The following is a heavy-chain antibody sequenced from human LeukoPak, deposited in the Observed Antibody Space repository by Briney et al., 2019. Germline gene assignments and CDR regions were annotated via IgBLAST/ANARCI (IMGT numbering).Heavy chain of an antibody. CDR1: GGSISSSGYC. D-gene: IGHD3-10*01. CDR2: IDYSGNT. J-gene: IGHJ5*02. CDR3: ARGGYYGSGNDFRFDP. Sequence: SETLSLTCTVSGGSISSSGYCWGWIRQPPGKGLEWIGSIDYSGNTNYNPSLKSRVTISVDTSKNQFSLKLSSVTAADTAVYYCARGGYYGSGNDFRFDPWGQGTLVTVSS. V-gene: IGHV4-39*07.